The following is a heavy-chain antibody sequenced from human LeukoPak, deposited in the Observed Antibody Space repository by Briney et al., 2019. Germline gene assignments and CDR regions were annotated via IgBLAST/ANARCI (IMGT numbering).Heavy chain of an antibody. CDR3: ARDHGDGYNPTDYFDY. CDR2: MTSTSTI. D-gene: IGHD5-24*01. Sequence: PGGSLRLSCAASGFTFSSYSMNWVRQAPGKGLEWVATMTSTSTIYYADSVKGRFTISRDNAKNSVYLQMNSLRDEDTAVYSCARDHGDGYNPTDYFDYWGQGTLVTVSS. J-gene: IGHJ4*02. V-gene: IGHV3-69-1*01. CDR1: GFTFSSYS.